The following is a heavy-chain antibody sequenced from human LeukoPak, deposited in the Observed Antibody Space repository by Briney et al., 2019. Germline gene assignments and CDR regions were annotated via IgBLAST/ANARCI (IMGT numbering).Heavy chain of an antibody. CDR3: VRDAAYSPEY. CDR2: LNSDGSST. CDR1: GFTFSDYW. D-gene: IGHD1-26*01. Sequence: GGSLRLSCAASGFTFSDYWTHWVRQVPGKGPVWVSRLNSDGSSTSYADSVKGRFIISRDNAKNTLFLQMNSLMVEDTAVYYSVRDAAYSPEYWGQGTLVTVS. J-gene: IGHJ4*02. V-gene: IGHV3-74*01.